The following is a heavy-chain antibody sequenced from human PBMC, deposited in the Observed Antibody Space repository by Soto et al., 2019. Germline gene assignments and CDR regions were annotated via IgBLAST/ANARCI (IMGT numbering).Heavy chain of an antibody. Sequence: GGSLRLSCAASGFTFSSYAMSWVRQAPGKGLEWVSAISGSGGSTYYADSVKGRFTISRDNSKNTLFLQMNRLRAEDPAVYYCAKGGGIVLMVYAIFGPHTYNWFDPWGQGTLVTVSS. D-gene: IGHD2-8*01. CDR3: AKGGGIVLMVYAIFGPHTYNWFDP. V-gene: IGHV3-23*01. CDR1: GFTFSSYA. J-gene: IGHJ5*02. CDR2: ISGSGGST.